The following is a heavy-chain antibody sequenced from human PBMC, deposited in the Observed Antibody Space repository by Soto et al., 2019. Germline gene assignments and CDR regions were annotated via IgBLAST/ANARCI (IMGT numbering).Heavy chain of an antibody. V-gene: IGHV4-4*02. Sequence: KTSETLSLTCDVSRYSINNNNWWSWVRQPPGGGLEWIGELHHGGSTNSNPSLESRATFSVDISKNQFFLKLSSVTAADTAVYYCTKNSAYALNYWGQGTLVTVSS. J-gene: IGHJ4*02. CDR3: TKNSAYALNY. CDR2: LHHGGST. D-gene: IGHD5-12*01. CDR1: RYSINNNNW.